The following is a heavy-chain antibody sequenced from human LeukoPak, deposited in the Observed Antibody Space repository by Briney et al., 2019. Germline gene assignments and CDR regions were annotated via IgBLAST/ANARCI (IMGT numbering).Heavy chain of an antibody. V-gene: IGHV4-59*01. Sequence: SETPSFTCTVSGGSISSYYWSWIRQPPGKGLEWIGYIYYSGSTNYNPSLKSRVTISVDTSKNQFSLKLSSVTAADTAVYYCARGRWGFGYWGQGTLVTVSS. J-gene: IGHJ4*02. CDR1: GGSISSYY. CDR3: ARGRWGFGY. CDR2: IYYSGST. D-gene: IGHD7-27*01.